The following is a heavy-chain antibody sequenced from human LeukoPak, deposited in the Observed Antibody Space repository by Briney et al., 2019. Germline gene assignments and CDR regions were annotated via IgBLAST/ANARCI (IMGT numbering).Heavy chain of an antibody. J-gene: IGHJ4*02. CDR2: ISASGDNT. V-gene: IGHV3-23*01. Sequence: PGGSLRLSCAASGFTFNNYAMTWVRQAPGKGLDWVSAISASGDNTFYAESVKGRFTISRDNSKNTLYLQMNSLRAEDTAVYYCARPVISSGYYFFDYWGQGTLVTVSS. D-gene: IGHD3-22*01. CDR1: GFTFNNYA. CDR3: ARPVISSGYYFFDY.